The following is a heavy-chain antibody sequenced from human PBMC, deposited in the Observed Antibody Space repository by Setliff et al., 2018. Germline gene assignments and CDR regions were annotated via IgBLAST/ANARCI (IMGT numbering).Heavy chain of an antibody. CDR2: FDPEDGET. Sequence: ASVKVSCKVSGYRLTELSMHWVRQAPGKGLEWMGGFDPEDGETIYAQKFQGRVTMTEDTSTDTAYMELSSLRSEDTAVYYCATADVIIAAAGNSKYILDYWGQGTLVTVSS. CDR3: ATADVIIAAAGNSKYILDY. D-gene: IGHD6-13*01. V-gene: IGHV1-24*01. CDR1: GYRLTELS. J-gene: IGHJ4*02.